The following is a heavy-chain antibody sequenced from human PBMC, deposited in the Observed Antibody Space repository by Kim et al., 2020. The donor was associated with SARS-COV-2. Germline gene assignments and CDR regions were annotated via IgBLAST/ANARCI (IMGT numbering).Heavy chain of an antibody. CDR3: ARDEVYYDFWSGYQPGNWFDP. Sequence: SQTLSLTCAISGDSVSSNSAAWNWIRQSPSRGLEWLGRTYYRSKWYNDYAVSVKSRITINPDTSKNQFSLQLNSVTPEDTAVYYCARDEVYYDFWSGYQPGNWFDPWGQGTLVTVSS. CDR1: GDSVSSNSAA. V-gene: IGHV6-1*01. J-gene: IGHJ5*02. D-gene: IGHD3-3*01. CDR2: TYYRSKWYN.